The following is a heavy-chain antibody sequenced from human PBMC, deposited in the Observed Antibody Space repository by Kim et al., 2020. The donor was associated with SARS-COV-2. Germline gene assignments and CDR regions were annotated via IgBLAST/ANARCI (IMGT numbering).Heavy chain of an antibody. CDR3: ARVRWELLRRYFDY. CDR2: INHSGST. Sequence: SETLSLTCAVYGGSFSGYYWSWIRQPPGKGLEWIGEINHSGSTNYNPSFKSRVTISVDTSKNQFSLQLSSVTAADTAVYYCARVRWELLRRYFDYWGQGTLVTVSS. V-gene: IGHV4-34*01. J-gene: IGHJ4*02. CDR1: GGSFSGYY. D-gene: IGHD1-26*01.